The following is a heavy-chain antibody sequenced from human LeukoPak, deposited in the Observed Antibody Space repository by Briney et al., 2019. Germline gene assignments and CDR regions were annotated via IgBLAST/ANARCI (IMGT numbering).Heavy chain of an antibody. V-gene: IGHV3-30*03. CDR1: GFTSSRHG. Sequence: GGSLRLSCAPSGFTSSRHGMHWVRQAPGKGLEWVAIISNDGSRKYYAHSVEGRFTISRDNSKNTLYLQMDSLRAEDTAVYYCARDRAWNYFAYWGQGTLVTVSS. CDR3: ARDRAWNYFAY. CDR2: ISNDGSRK. D-gene: IGHD3-3*01. J-gene: IGHJ4*02.